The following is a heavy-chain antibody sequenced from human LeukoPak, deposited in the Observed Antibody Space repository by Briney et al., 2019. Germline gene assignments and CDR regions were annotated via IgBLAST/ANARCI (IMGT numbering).Heavy chain of an antibody. J-gene: IGHJ4*02. CDR3: AIPLIAAAGNPVRDY. CDR1: GYTFTGYY. CDR2: INPNSGGT. Sequence: GASVKVSCKASGYTFTGYYMHWVRQAPGQGLEWMGWINPNSGGTNYAQKFQGRVTMTRDTSISTAYMELSRLRSGDTAVYYCAIPLIAAAGNPVRDYWGQGTLVTVSS. V-gene: IGHV1-2*02. D-gene: IGHD6-13*01.